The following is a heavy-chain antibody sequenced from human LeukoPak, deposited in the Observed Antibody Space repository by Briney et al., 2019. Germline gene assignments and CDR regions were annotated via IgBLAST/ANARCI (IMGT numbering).Heavy chain of an antibody. Sequence: GRSLRLSCALSGFTFSSYGMHWVRQAPDKGLEWVAFIWYDRSNEYYGDSVKGRFTISRDNSKNTLYLQMNSLRAEDTAVYYCARGYSGYFYYWGQGTLVTVSS. CDR3: ARGYSGYFYY. CDR2: IWYDRSNE. J-gene: IGHJ4*02. V-gene: IGHV3-33*01. CDR1: GFTFSSYG. D-gene: IGHD5-12*01.